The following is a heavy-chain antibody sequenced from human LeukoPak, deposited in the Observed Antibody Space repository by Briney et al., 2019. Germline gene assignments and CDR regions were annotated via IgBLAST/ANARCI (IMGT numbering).Heavy chain of an antibody. J-gene: IGHJ3*02. CDR2: IWYDGSNK. Sequence: GRSLRLSCAASGFTFSSCGMHWVRQAPGKGLEWVAVIWYDGSNKYYADSVKGRFTISRDNSKNTLYLQMNSLRAEDTAVYYCARVNVGATRAAFDIWGQGTMVTVSS. CDR1: GFTFSSCG. D-gene: IGHD1-26*01. CDR3: ARVNVGATRAAFDI. V-gene: IGHV3-33*08.